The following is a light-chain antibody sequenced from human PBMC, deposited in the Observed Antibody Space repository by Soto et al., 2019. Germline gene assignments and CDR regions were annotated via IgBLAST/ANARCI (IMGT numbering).Light chain of an antibody. J-gene: IGLJ1*01. CDR1: SSNIGAGYD. CDR2: GNS. V-gene: IGLV1-40*01. Sequence: QSVLTQPPSVSGAPGQRVTISCTGGSSNIGAGYDVHWYQQLPGTAPKHLIYGNSNRPSAVPDRFSGSKSGNSASLAITGLQAEDEADYYCQSYDSSLSGLVFGTGTKVTVL. CDR3: QSYDSSLSGLV.